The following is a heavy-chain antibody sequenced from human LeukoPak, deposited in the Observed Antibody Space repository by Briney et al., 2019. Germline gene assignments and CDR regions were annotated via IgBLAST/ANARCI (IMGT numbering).Heavy chain of an antibody. Sequence: SQTLSLTCAVSGDSTSSGPYYWGWIRQPAGKELEWIGRIYSGGSTSYNPSLKSRVTISVDTSKNQFSLKLSSVTAADTAIYYCVREGSIYYYDSSGYLGYWGQGTLVTVSS. V-gene: IGHV4-61*02. CDR1: GDSTSSGPYY. CDR3: VREGSIYYYDSSGYLGY. D-gene: IGHD3-22*01. J-gene: IGHJ4*02. CDR2: IYSGGST.